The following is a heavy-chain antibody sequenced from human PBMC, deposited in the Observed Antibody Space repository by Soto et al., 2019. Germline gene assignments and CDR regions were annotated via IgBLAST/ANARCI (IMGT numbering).Heavy chain of an antibody. Sequence: EVQLLESGGGLIQRGGSLRLSCTGSEFTFSNFVMSWVRQVPGKGLEWLACITASGGSTYYADSVKGRFSVSSDNSKSTLYLQLNSLEAEDTAVYHCAVHLGQNYYTLDVWAQGTTIHVSS. D-gene: IGHD1-26*01. CDR1: EFTFSNFV. CDR2: ITASGGST. J-gene: IGHJ6*02. V-gene: IGHV3-23*01. CDR3: AVHLGQNYYTLDV.